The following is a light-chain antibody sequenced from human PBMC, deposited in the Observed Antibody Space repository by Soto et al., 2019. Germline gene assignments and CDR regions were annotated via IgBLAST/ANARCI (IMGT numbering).Light chain of an antibody. CDR2: ENN. CDR1: SSNIGKNY. CDR3: GAWDSSLRAVYV. Sequence: QSELTQPPSVSAAPGQKVTISCSGSSSNIGKNYVSWYQQLPGTAPKLLIYENNKRPSGIPDRFSGTKSGASATLGITGLXXXXXXXXXCGAWDSSLRAVYVFGTGTKLTVL. J-gene: IGLJ1*01. V-gene: IGLV1-51*02.